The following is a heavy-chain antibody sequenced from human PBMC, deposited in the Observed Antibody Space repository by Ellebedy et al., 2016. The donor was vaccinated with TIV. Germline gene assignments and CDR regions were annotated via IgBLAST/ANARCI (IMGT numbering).Heavy chain of an antibody. Sequence: PGGSLRLSCAASGFTFSSYSMNWVRQAPGKGLEWVANIKQDGSEKYYVDSVKGRFTISRDNAKNSLYLQMNSLRAEDTAVYYCARGFGAAAADYWGQGTLVTVSS. V-gene: IGHV3-7*01. J-gene: IGHJ4*02. CDR3: ARGFGAAAADY. D-gene: IGHD6-13*01. CDR2: IKQDGSEK. CDR1: GFTFSSYS.